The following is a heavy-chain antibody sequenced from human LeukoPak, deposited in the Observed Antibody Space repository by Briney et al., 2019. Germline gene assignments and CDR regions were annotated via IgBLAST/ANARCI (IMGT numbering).Heavy chain of an antibody. CDR1: GFTFSSYS. J-gene: IGHJ3*02. CDR3: ARDENSGSYSHYDAFDI. Sequence: GGSLRLSCAASGFTFSSYSMNWVRQAPGKGLEWVSYISSSSSTIYYADSVKGRFTISRDDAKNSLYLQMNSLRAEDTAVYYCARDENSGSYSHYDAFDIWGQGTMVTASS. D-gene: IGHD1-26*01. CDR2: ISSSSSTI. V-gene: IGHV3-48*01.